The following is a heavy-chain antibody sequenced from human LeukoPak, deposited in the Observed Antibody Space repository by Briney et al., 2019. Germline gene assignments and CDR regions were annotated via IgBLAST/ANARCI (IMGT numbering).Heavy chain of an antibody. D-gene: IGHD1-26*01. V-gene: IGHV3-53*04. CDR3: ARDLGAYSGSYPDAFDV. CDR1: GFTVRSNY. J-gene: IGHJ3*01. CDR2: IYSGGST. Sequence: GGSLRLSCAASGFTVRSNYMSWVRQAPGKGLEWVSVIYSGGSTYYADSVKGRFTISRHNSKNTLYLQMNSLRAEDTAVYYCARDLGAYSGSYPDAFDVWGQGTMVTVSS.